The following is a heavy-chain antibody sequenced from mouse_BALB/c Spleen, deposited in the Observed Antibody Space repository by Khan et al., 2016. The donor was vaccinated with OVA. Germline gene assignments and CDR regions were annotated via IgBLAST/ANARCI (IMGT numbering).Heavy chain of an antibody. V-gene: IGHV2-2*02. CDR2: IWSGGST. CDR3: ARNYDYDEGLAY. D-gene: IGHD2-4*01. J-gene: IGHJ3*01. Sequence: VQLQESGPGLVQPSQSLSITCTVSGFSLTTYGVHWVRQSPGKGLEWLGVIWSGGSTDYNAAFISRLSISKDNSKSQVFFKMNSLQTNDTAIYYCARNYDYDEGLAYWGQGTLVTVSA. CDR1: GFSLTTYG.